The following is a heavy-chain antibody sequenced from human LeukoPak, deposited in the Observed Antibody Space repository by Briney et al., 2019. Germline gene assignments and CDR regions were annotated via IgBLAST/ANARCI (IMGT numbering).Heavy chain of an antibody. V-gene: IGHV4-4*07. CDR3: ARDADFRRYYYMDV. Sequence: SETLSLTCTVSGGSISSYYWSWIRQPAGKGLEWIGRIYTSGSTNYNPSLKSRVTISVDTSKNQFSLKLSSVTAADTAVYYCARDADFRRYYYMDVWGKGTTVTVSS. CDR1: GGSISSYY. D-gene: IGHD2/OR15-2a*01. CDR2: IYTSGST. J-gene: IGHJ6*03.